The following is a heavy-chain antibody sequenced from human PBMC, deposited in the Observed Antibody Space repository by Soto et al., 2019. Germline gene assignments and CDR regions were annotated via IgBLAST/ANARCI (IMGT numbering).Heavy chain of an antibody. CDR3: ASMSGYEPRFDY. Sequence: ASVKVSCKASGYTFTSYDFNCVRQATGQGLEWMGWMNPNSGNTGYAQKFQGRVTMTRNTSISTAYMELSSLRSEDTAVYYCASMSGYEPRFDYWGQGTLVTVSS. CDR2: MNPNSGNT. CDR1: GYTFTSYD. D-gene: IGHD3-3*01. V-gene: IGHV1-8*01. J-gene: IGHJ4*02.